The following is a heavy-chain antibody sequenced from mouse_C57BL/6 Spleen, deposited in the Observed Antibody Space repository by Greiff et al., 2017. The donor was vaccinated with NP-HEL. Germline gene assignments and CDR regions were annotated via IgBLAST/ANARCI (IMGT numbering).Heavy chain of an antibody. CDR2: IDPENGDT. V-gene: IGHV14-4*01. Sequence: EVQLQQSGAELVRPGASVKLSCTASGFNIKDDYMHWVKQRPEQGLEWIGWIDPENGDTEYASKFQGKATITADTSSNTAYLQLSSLTSEDTAVYYCTDGYSPFAYWGQGTLVTVSA. J-gene: IGHJ3*01. CDR1: GFNIKDDY. D-gene: IGHD2-3*01. CDR3: TDGYSPFAY.